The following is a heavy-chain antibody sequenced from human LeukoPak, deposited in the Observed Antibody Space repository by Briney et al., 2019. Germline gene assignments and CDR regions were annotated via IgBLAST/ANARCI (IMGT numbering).Heavy chain of an antibody. D-gene: IGHD6-6*01. CDR2: IKYDGSST. Sequence: GGSLRLSCAASGFTFSNSWMYWVRQTPDKGLVWVSRIKYDGSSTVYADSVKGRFTISRDNVKNTLDLQMNSLRAEDTAVYYCARGGPYSSSSLDYWGQGTLVTVSS. V-gene: IGHV3-74*01. CDR3: ARGGPYSSSSLDY. J-gene: IGHJ4*02. CDR1: GFTFSNSW.